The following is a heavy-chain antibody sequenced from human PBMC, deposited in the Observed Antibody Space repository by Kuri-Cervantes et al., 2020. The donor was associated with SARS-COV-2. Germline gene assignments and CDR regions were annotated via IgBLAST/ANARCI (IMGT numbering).Heavy chain of an antibody. CDR3: ARSAVAGTWGFIDY. V-gene: IGHV4-59*08. D-gene: IGHD6-19*01. Sequence: ESLKISCAVSGGSISSYYWSWIRQPPGKGLEWIGYIYYSGSTNYNPSLKSRVTISVDTSKNQFSLKLGSVTAADTAVYYCARSAVAGTWGFIDYWGQGTLVTVSS. CDR2: IYYSGST. J-gene: IGHJ4*02. CDR1: GGSISSYY.